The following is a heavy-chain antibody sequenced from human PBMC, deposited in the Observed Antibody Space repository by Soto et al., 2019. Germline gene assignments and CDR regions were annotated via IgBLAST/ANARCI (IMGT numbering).Heavy chain of an antibody. J-gene: IGHJ4*02. CDR1: GFTFDDYA. CDR3: AKGRGDSGYYSLFDY. Sequence: EVQLVESGGGLVQPGRSLRLSCAASGFTFDDYAMHWVRQPPGKGLEWVSSISWNSGHIGYTDSVKGRFTISRDNAKNSLYLQKNSLGSEDTALYYCAKGRGDSGYYSLFDYWGQGTLVTVSS. D-gene: IGHD3-22*01. CDR2: ISWNSGHI. V-gene: IGHV3-9*01.